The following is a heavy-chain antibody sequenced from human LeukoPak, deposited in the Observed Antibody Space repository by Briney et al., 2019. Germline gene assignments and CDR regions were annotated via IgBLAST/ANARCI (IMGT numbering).Heavy chain of an antibody. CDR1: MFSLRRYN. CDR2: ISRCACDI. J-gene: IGHJ4*02. CDR3: ARDPEGFGATYFDY. D-gene: IGHD3-16*01. V-gene: IGHV3-21*01. Sequence: RGSLRLSCVASMFSLRRYNTSWAPHAPERGGEWVSSISRCACDIYYADSVKGRFTISRDNAKNSFDLQMNSLRAEDTAVFYCARDPEGFGATYFDYWGQGTLVTVSS.